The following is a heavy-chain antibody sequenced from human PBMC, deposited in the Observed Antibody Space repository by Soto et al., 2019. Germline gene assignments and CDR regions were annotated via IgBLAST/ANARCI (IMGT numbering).Heavy chain of an antibody. CDR2: ISYDGSNK. J-gene: IGHJ4*02. V-gene: IGHV3-30-3*01. CDR1: GFSFSSYA. CDR3: ARDITEYTQVYVDY. D-gene: IGHD3-16*01. Sequence: GGSLRLSCVVSGFSFSSYAMHWVRQAPGKGLEWVAVISYDGSNKYYADSVKGRFTISRDNSKNSLFLQMNSLRAEDTAVYYCARDITEYTQVYVDYWGQGTLVTVSS.